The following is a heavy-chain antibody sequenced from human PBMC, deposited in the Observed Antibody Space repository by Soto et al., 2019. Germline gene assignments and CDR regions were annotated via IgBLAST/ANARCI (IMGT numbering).Heavy chain of an antibody. Sequence: PGGSLRLSCAASGFTFSDYYMSWIRQAPGKGLEWVAFISYDGSTKYYADSVKGRFTISRDNSKNTLYLQMNSLRAEDTAVYYCARKSSHTRGAYYYGMDVWGQGTTVTVSS. CDR3: ARKSSHTRGAYYYGMDV. CDR2: ISYDGSTK. CDR1: GFTFSDYY. D-gene: IGHD1-26*01. V-gene: IGHV3-11*04. J-gene: IGHJ6*02.